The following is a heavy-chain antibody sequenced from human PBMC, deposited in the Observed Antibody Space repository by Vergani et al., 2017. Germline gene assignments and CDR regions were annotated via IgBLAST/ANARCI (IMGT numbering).Heavy chain of an antibody. V-gene: IGHV4-39*01. CDR1: GDSISSGVY. D-gene: IGHD5-18*01. CDR3: ARHVRKGFYGYEVVDY. Sequence: HLQESGPGLVKPSETLPLTCTVSGDSISSGVYWSWLRQPPGKGLEWIVSFSYGESPSFSPSLQSRATISEDASKKQFSLRLTSVTAADTAIYYFARHVRKGFYGYEVVDYWGQGTLVTVSS. J-gene: IGHJ4*02. CDR2: FSYGESP.